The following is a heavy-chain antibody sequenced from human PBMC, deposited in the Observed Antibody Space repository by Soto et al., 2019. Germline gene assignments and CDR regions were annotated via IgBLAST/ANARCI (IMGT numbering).Heavy chain of an antibody. D-gene: IGHD1-20*01. CDR2: ISGYNGNT. V-gene: IGHV1-18*01. J-gene: IGHJ4*02. CDR1: GYTFTSYY. Sequence: VASVKVSCKASGYTFTSYYISWVRQAPGQGLEWMGWISGYNGNTNYAQKLQGRVTITRDTSASTAYMELSSLRSEDTAVYYCARGITLPTPLDYWGQGTLVTVSS. CDR3: ARGITLPTPLDY.